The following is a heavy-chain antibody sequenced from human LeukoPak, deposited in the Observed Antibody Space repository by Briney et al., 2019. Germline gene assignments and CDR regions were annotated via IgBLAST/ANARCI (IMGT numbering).Heavy chain of an antibody. CDR2: INAGNGNT. CDR3: ARVPPHEGSSSWLGPQFS. CDR1: GYTFTTNT. V-gene: IGHV1-3*01. J-gene: IGHJ5*02. D-gene: IGHD6-13*01. Sequence: GASVKVSCKASGYTFTTNTMHWVRQAPGQRLEWMGWINAGNGNTKYSQKFQDRVTITRDTSASTAYMELSSLMSEDTAVYYCARVPPHEGSSSWLGPQFSWGQGTLVTVSS.